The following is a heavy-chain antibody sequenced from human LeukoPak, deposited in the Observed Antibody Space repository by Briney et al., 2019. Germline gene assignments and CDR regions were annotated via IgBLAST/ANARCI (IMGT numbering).Heavy chain of an antibody. Sequence: GGSLRLSCAASGFTFSSYAMHWVRQAPGKGLEYVSDISSDGGSTYYANSVKGRFTISRDNSKNTLYLQMGSLRVEDMAVYYCARPLIAAPGTPYYYYGMDVWGQGTTVTVSS. CDR3: ARPLIAAPGTPYYYYGMDV. CDR2: ISSDGGST. V-gene: IGHV3-64*01. CDR1: GFTFSSYA. D-gene: IGHD6-13*01. J-gene: IGHJ6*02.